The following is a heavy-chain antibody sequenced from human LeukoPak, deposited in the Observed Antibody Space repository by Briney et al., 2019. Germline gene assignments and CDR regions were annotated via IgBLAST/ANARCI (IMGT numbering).Heavy chain of an antibody. V-gene: IGHV4-38-2*02. CDR1: GYSISSGYY. D-gene: IGHD4-17*01. Sequence: SSETLSLTCTVSGYSISSGYYWGWIRQPPGKGLEWIGSIHHSGSTYNNPSLKGRVTISVDTAKNQFSLKLSFVTAADTAVYYCARDDYGDSDAFDIWGQGTMVTVSS. CDR2: IHHSGST. J-gene: IGHJ3*02. CDR3: ARDDYGDSDAFDI.